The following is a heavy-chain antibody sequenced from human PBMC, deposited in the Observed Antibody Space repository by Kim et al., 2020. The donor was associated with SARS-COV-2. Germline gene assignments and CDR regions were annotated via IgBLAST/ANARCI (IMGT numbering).Heavy chain of an antibody. V-gene: IGHV4-59*01. Sequence: SETLSLTCTVSGGSISSYYWSWIRQPPGKGLEWIGYIYYSGSTNYNPSLKSRVTISVDTSKNQFSLKLSSVTAADTAVYYCASSSSLISSSWSKFDYWGQGTLVTVSS. CDR1: GGSISSYY. J-gene: IGHJ4*02. D-gene: IGHD6-13*01. CDR3: ASSSSLISSSWSKFDY. CDR2: IYYSGST.